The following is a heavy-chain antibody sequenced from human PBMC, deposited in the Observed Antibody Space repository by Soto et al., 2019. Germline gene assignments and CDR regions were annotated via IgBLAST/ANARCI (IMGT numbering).Heavy chain of an antibody. V-gene: IGHV4-59*01. D-gene: IGHD3-10*01. CDR1: GGSIHSYY. J-gene: IGHJ4*02. Sequence: PSETLSLTCTVSGGSIHSYYWSWIRQTPGEGLEWIGYIYSSGSTDYNPSLRSRVTISVDTSKNQFSLTKTSVTPADTALYYCARGGPRGLFDYWGRGTLVNVSS. CDR2: IYSSGST. CDR3: ARGGPRGLFDY.